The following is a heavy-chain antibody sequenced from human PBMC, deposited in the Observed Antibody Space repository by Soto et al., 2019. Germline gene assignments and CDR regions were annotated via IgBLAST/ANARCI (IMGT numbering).Heavy chain of an antibody. CDR2: IYWNDDK. V-gene: IGHV2-5*01. CDR1: GFSLSTSGEG. CDR3: AHIPGYYYDSSEGWFDP. Sequence: SGPTLVNPTQTLTLTCTFSGFSLSTSGEGVGWIRQPPGKALEWLALIYWNDDKRYSPSLKSRLTITKDTSKTQVVLTMTNMDPVDTATYYCAHIPGYYYDSSEGWFDPWGQGTLVTVSS. J-gene: IGHJ5*02. D-gene: IGHD3-22*01.